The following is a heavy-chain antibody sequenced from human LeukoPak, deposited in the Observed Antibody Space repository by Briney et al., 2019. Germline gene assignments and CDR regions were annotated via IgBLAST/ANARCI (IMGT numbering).Heavy chain of an antibody. CDR3: ARHRYSSGWFMNAFDI. Sequence: PSETLSLTCTVSGGSISSYYWSWIRQPPGKGLEWIGYIYYSGSTNYNPSLKSRVTISVDTSKNQFSLKLSSVTAADTAVYYCARHRYSSGWFMNAFDIWGQGTMVTVSS. V-gene: IGHV4-59*08. J-gene: IGHJ3*02. D-gene: IGHD6-19*01. CDR2: IYYSGST. CDR1: GGSISSYY.